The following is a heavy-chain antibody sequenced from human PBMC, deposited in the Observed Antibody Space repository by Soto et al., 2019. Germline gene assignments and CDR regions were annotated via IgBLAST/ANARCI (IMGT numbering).Heavy chain of an antibody. CDR2: IYSGGST. V-gene: IGHV3-66*01. CDR3: AMGPSVLKLEY. J-gene: IGHJ4*02. Sequence: PGGSLRLSCAASGFTVSSNYMSWVRQAPGKGLEWVSVIYSGGSTYYADSVKGRFTISRDNSKNTLYLQMNSLRAEDTAVYYCAMGPSVLKLEYWGQGTLVTVSS. D-gene: IGHD2-15*01. CDR1: GFTVSSNY.